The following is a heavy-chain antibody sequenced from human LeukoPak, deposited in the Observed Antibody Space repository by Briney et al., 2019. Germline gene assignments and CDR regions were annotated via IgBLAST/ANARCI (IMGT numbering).Heavy chain of an antibody. D-gene: IGHD2-2*02. V-gene: IGHV4-34*01. CDR2: INHSGST. J-gene: IGHJ5*02. CDR1: GGSFSGYY. CDR3: ARSTHIVVVPAAIMIWFDP. Sequence: SETLSLTCAVYGGSFSGYYWSWIRQPPGKGLEWIGEINHSGSTNYNPSLKSRVTISVDTSKNQFSLKLSSVTAAHTAVYYCARSTHIVVVPAAIMIWFDPWGQGTLVTVSS.